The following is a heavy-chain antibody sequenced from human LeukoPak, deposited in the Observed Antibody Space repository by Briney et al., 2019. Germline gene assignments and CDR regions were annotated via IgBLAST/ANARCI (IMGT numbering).Heavy chain of an antibody. CDR1: GFTFSSYS. J-gene: IGHJ4*02. Sequence: GGSLRLSCAASGFTFSSYSMNWVRQAPGKGLEWVSSISSSSYIYYADSVKGRFTISRDNAKNSLYLQMNSLRAEDTAVYYCARQGQGYYYDSSGYYRHDYWGQGTLVTVSS. CDR3: ARQGQGYYYDSSGYYRHDY. CDR2: ISSSSYI. D-gene: IGHD3-22*01. V-gene: IGHV3-21*01.